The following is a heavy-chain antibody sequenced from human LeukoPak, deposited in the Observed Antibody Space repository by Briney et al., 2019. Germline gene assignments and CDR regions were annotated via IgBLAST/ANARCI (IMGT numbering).Heavy chain of an antibody. CDR2: ISAYNGNT. J-gene: IGHJ4*01. Sequence: ASVKVSCKASGYTFTSYGISWVRQAPGQGLEWMGWISAYNGNTNYAQKLQGRVTMTTDTSTGTAYMELRSLRSDDTAVYYCARDWGPPGYCSSTSCSHFDYWGQGTLVTVSS. D-gene: IGHD2-2*01. CDR1: GYTFTSYG. V-gene: IGHV1-18*01. CDR3: ARDWGPPGYCSSTSCSHFDY.